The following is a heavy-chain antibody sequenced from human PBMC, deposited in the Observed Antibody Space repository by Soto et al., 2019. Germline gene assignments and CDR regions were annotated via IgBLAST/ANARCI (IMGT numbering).Heavy chain of an antibody. J-gene: IGHJ4*02. D-gene: IGHD5-12*01. CDR1: GFTFSSYE. CDR2: VSGSGGTL. Sequence: GGSLRLSCAASGFTFSSYEMNWVRQAPGKGLKWVSYVSGSGGTLHYADSVRGRFTISRDNAKNSLYLQMNSLGLEDTAVYYCARVRRGYSSVLIDYWGQGTLVTVSS. CDR3: ARVRRGYSSVLIDY. V-gene: IGHV3-48*03.